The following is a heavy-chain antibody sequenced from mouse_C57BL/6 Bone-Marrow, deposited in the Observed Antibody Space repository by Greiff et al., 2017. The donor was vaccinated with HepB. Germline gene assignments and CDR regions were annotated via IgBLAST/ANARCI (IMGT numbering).Heavy chain of an antibody. CDR3: ARRNYYGSSYVDYFDY. Sequence: VQLQQSGSELRSPGSSVKLSCKDFDSEVFPIAYMSWVRQKPGHGFEWIGGILPSIGRTIYGEKFEDKATLDADTLSNTAYLELNSLTSEDSAIYYCARRNYYGSSYVDYFDYWGQGTTLTVSS. CDR1: DSEVFPIAY. V-gene: IGHV15-2*01. CDR2: ILPSIGRT. D-gene: IGHD1-1*01. J-gene: IGHJ2*01.